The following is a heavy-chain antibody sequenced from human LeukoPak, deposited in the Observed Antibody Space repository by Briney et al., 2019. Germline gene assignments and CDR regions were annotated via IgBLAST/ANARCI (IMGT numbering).Heavy chain of an antibody. V-gene: IGHV3-53*05. D-gene: IGHD2-2*01. Sequence: GGSLRLSCAASGFSVSDNYMIWVRQAPGKGLEWVSLLYTGGETNYADSVKGRFTISRDNSKNTLYLQMNSLRAEDTAVYYCARDEYLWVVIQLGLFDYWGQGTLVTVSS. J-gene: IGHJ4*02. CDR3: ARDEYLWVVIQLGLFDY. CDR2: LYTGGET. CDR1: GFSVSDNY.